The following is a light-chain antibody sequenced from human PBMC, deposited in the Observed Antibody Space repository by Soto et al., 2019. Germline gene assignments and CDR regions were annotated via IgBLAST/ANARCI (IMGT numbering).Light chain of an antibody. V-gene: IGLV2-23*01. CDR2: EGS. J-gene: IGLJ2*01. Sequence: QSVLTQPASVSGSPGQSITISCTGTSSDGGSYNLVSWYQHHPGKAPKLMIYEGSKRPSGVSNRFSGSKSGNTASLTISGLQAEDEADYYCCSYAGSSTLVFGGGTKLTVL. CDR1: SSDGGSYNL. CDR3: CSYAGSSTLV.